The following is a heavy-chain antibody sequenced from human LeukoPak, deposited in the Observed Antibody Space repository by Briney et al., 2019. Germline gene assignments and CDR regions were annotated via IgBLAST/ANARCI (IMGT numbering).Heavy chain of an antibody. Sequence: GGSLRLSCAASGFTVSSNYMSWVRQAPGKGLECVSVIYSGDSTNYADSVKGRFTISRDNSKNTLYLQMNSLRAEDTAVYYCAREVYSSGWTYYFDYWGQGTLVTVSS. CDR1: GFTVSSNY. V-gene: IGHV3-53*01. CDR3: AREVYSSGWTYYFDY. CDR2: IYSGDST. D-gene: IGHD6-19*01. J-gene: IGHJ4*02.